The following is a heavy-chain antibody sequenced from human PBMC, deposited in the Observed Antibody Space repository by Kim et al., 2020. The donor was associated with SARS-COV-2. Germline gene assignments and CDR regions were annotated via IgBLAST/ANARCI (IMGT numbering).Heavy chain of an antibody. CDR3: ARLGPGGTLSWFDP. CDR2: IYYSGST. CDR1: GGSISSSSYY. Sequence: SETLSLTCTVSGGSISSSSYYWGWIRQPPGKGLEWIGSIYYSGSTYYNPSLKSRVTISVDTSKNQFSLKLSSVTAADTAVYYCARLGPGGTLSWFDPWGQGTLVTVSS. D-gene: IGHD3-16*01. V-gene: IGHV4-39*01. J-gene: IGHJ5*02.